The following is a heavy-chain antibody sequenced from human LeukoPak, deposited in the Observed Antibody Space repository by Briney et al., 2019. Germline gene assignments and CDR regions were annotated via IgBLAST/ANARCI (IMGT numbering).Heavy chain of an antibody. CDR3: AREVYCSSTSCQTWFDP. Sequence: SVKVSCKASGGTFSGYAISWVRQAPGQGLEWMGRIIPIFGTANYAQKFQGRVTITTDESTSTAYMELSSLRSEDTAVYYCAREVYCSSTSCQTWFDPWGQGTLVTVSS. CDR1: GGTFSGYA. CDR2: IIPIFGTA. J-gene: IGHJ5*02. D-gene: IGHD2-2*01. V-gene: IGHV1-69*05.